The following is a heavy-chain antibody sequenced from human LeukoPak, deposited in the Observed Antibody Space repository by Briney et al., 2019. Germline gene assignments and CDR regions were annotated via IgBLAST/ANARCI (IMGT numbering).Heavy chain of an antibody. Sequence: GASVKVSCKVSGDTFNSHTINWVRQAPGQDLDWMGRITHLLGVPYYSQKFQGRVTITADKSANIAYMELHTLRPDDTAVYYCARDPSDYDFWTGTYYFSGLDVWGQGTSVTVSS. CDR1: GDTFNSHT. CDR3: ARDPSDYDFWTGTYYFSGLDV. J-gene: IGHJ6*02. D-gene: IGHD3-3*01. V-gene: IGHV1-69*04. CDR2: ITHLLGVP.